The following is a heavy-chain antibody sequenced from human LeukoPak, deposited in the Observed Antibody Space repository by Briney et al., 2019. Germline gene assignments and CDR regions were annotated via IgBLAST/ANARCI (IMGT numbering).Heavy chain of an antibody. V-gene: IGHV3-23*01. J-gene: IGHJ4*02. CDR3: ATSRGYYYDSSGYYYFDY. CDR1: GFTFSSYA. D-gene: IGHD3-22*01. CDR2: ISGSGGST. Sequence: GGSLRLSCAASGFTFSSYAMSWVRQAPGKGLEWVSAISGSGGSTYYADSVKGRFTISRDNSKNTLYLQMNSLRAEDTAVYYCATSRGYYYDSSGYYYFDYRGQGTPVTVSS.